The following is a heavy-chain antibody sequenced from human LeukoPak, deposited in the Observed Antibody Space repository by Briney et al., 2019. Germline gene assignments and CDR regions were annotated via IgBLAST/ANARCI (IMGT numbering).Heavy chain of an antibody. D-gene: IGHD4-11*01. Sequence: PGRSLRLSCAASGFTFSSYGMHWVRQAPGKGLEWVAVIWYDGSNKYYADSVKGRFTISRDNSKNTLYLQMNSLRAEDTAVYYCARDLATVTLENFFDYWGQGTLVTVSS. J-gene: IGHJ4*02. CDR3: ARDLATVTLENFFDY. CDR2: IWYDGSNK. CDR1: GFTFSSYG. V-gene: IGHV3-33*01.